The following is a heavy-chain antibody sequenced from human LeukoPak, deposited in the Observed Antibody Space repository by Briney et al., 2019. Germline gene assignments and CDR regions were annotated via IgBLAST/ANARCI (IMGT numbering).Heavy chain of an antibody. D-gene: IGHD6-13*01. Sequence: GGSLRLSCAASGLTFSSYWMSWVRQAPGKGLEWVANIKQDGSEKYYVDSVKGRFTISRDNAKNSLYLQMNSLRAEDTAVYYCARDHIAAAGTSGEYYYGMDVWGQGTTVTVSS. J-gene: IGHJ6*02. V-gene: IGHV3-7*01. CDR2: IKQDGSEK. CDR3: ARDHIAAAGTSGEYYYGMDV. CDR1: GLTFSSYW.